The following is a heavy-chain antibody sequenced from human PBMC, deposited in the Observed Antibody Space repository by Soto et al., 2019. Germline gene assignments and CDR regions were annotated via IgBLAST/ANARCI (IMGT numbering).Heavy chain of an antibody. Sequence: QVQLVQSGAEVKKPGASVKVSCKASGYTFTSYAIHWVRQAPGQRLEWMGWINAGNGNTRYSQKFQGRLTITRDTSARTVYMELSGLRSEDTAVYYCARVTSPDAVGAPNYWGQGTLVTVSS. CDR2: INAGNGNT. CDR1: GYTFTSYA. D-gene: IGHD1-26*01. CDR3: ARVTSPDAVGAPNY. J-gene: IGHJ4*02. V-gene: IGHV1-3*01.